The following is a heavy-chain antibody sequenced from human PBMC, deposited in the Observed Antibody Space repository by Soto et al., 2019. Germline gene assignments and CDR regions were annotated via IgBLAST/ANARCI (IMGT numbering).Heavy chain of an antibody. CDR2: IYYSGST. CDR1: GGSISSYY. Sequence: SETLSLTCTVSGGSISSYYWSWIRQPPGKGLEWIGYIYYSGSTNYNPSLKSRVTISVDTSKNQFSLKLSSVTAADTAVYYCARDCYDFWSGTHYYMAVWGKGTTVTVSS. CDR3: ARDCYDFWSGTHYYMAV. J-gene: IGHJ6*03. D-gene: IGHD3-3*01. V-gene: IGHV4-59*01.